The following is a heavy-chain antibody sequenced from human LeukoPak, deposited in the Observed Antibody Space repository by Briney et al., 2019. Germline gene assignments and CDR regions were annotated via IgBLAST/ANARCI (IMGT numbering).Heavy chain of an antibody. D-gene: IGHD3-10*01. V-gene: IGHV1-18*04. CDR3: ARVNTMVREHFDY. J-gene: IGHJ4*02. CDR1: GYTYTGYY. Sequence: ASVKVSCKASGYTYTGYYMHWVRQAPGQGLEWMGWISAYNGNTNYAQKLQGRVTMTTDTSTSTAYMELRSLRSDDTAVYYCARVNTMVREHFDYWGQGTLVTVSS. CDR2: ISAYNGNT.